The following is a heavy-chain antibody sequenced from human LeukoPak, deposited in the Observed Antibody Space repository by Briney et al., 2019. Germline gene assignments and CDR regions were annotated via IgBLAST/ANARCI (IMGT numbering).Heavy chain of an antibody. CDR2: INPNSGGT. CDR1: GYTFTGYY. J-gene: IGHJ4*02. V-gene: IGHV1-2*02. Sequence: VASVKVSCKASGYTFTGYYMHWVRQAPGQGLEWMGWINPNSGGTNYAQKFQGRVTMTRDTSISTAYMELSRLRSDDTAVYYCARSVFLIRRIAVAGTADYWGQGTLVTVSS. D-gene: IGHD6-19*01. CDR3: ARSVFLIRRIAVAGTADY.